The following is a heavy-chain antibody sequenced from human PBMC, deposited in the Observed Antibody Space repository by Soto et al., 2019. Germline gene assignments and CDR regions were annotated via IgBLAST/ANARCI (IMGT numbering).Heavy chain of an antibody. D-gene: IGHD1-26*01. CDR2: INSDGSST. V-gene: IGHV3-74*01. CDR3: ARDRSGSYDY. J-gene: IGHJ4*02. CDR1: GFTFSSFW. Sequence: HPGGSLRLSCAASGFTFSSFWMHWVRQVPGKGLVWVSHINSDGSSTRYADSVKGRFTISRDNARNTLYLQMNGLRADDTAVYYCARDRSGSYDYWGQGTLVTVSS.